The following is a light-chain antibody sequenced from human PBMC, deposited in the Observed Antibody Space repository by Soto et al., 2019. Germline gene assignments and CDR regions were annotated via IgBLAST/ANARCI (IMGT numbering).Light chain of an antibody. CDR3: CSYAGTS. CDR2: EGS. CDR1: SSDVGSYNL. Sequence: QSALTQPASVSGSHGQSITISCTGTSSDVGSYNLVSWYQQHPGKAPKLMIYEGSKRPSGVSNRFSGSKSGNTASLTISGLQAEDEADYYCCSYAGTSFGGGTKLTVL. J-gene: IGLJ2*01. V-gene: IGLV2-23*01.